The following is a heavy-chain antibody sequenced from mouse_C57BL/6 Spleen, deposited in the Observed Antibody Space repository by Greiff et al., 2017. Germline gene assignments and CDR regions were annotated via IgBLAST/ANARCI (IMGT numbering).Heavy chain of an antibody. CDR1: GYTFTSYG. CDR3: ASEPRQLRSLYAMDY. V-gene: IGHV1-81*01. Sequence: QVQLQQSGAELARPGASVKLSCKASGYTFTSYGISWVKQRTGQGLEWIGEIYPRSGNTYYNEKFKGKATLTADKSSSTAYMELRSLTSADSSVYFCASEPRQLRSLYAMDYWGQGTSVTVSS. D-gene: IGHD3-2*02. J-gene: IGHJ4*01. CDR2: IYPRSGNT.